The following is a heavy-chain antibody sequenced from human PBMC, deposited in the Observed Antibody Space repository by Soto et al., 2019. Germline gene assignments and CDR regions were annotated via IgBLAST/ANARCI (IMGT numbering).Heavy chain of an antibody. Sequence: EVPLVESGGGLVQPGGSLRLSCAASGFSLGPYWMHWVRQVPGKGLVWVARINGDGSTTNYADSVKGRFTISRDNATNTLYLQMNSLRAEDSAVYHCARAQKPGEYWGQGTLVTVSS. CDR3: ARAQKPGEY. CDR2: INGDGSTT. J-gene: IGHJ4*02. CDR1: GFSLGPYW. V-gene: IGHV3-74*01.